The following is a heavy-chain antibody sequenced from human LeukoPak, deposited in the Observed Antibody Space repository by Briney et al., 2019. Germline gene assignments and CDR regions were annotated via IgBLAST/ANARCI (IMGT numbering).Heavy chain of an antibody. CDR1: GYTFTGYY. J-gene: IGHJ5*02. D-gene: IGHD2/OR15-2a*01. Sequence: ASVKVSCKASGYTFTGYYMHWVRQAPGQELEWMGWINPNSGGTNYAQKFQGRVTMTRDTSINTVYMDLSRLRSDDTAVYYCARTYCDTTACSNWFVPWGQGTLVTVSS. CDR2: INPNSGGT. V-gene: IGHV1-2*02. CDR3: ARTYCDTTACSNWFVP.